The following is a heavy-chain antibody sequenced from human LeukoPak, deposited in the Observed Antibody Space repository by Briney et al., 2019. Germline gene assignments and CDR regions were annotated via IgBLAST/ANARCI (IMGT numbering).Heavy chain of an antibody. CDR3: ARTSVGYSSSWYGQWEAFDI. Sequence: SQTLSLTCTVSGRSISSGSYYWSWIRQPAGKGLEWIGRIYTSGSTNYNPSLKSRVTISVDTSKNQFSLKLSSVTAANTAVYYCARTSVGYSSSWYGQWEAFDIWGQGTMVTVSS. D-gene: IGHD6-13*01. CDR2: IYTSGST. CDR1: GRSISSGSYY. J-gene: IGHJ3*02. V-gene: IGHV4-61*02.